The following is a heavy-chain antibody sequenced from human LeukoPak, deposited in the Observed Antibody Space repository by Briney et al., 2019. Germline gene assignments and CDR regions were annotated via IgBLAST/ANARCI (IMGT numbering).Heavy chain of an antibody. D-gene: IGHD6-25*01. CDR1: GFTFSNAW. CDR3: ARRSAAKDAFDI. V-gene: IGHV3-74*01. Sequence: PGGSLRLSCAASGFTFSNAWMHWVRQAPGKGLVWVSRINSDGSTTSYADSVKGRFTISRDNAKNTLYLQMNSLRAEDTAVYYCARRSAAKDAFDIWGQGTMVTVSS. CDR2: INSDGSTT. J-gene: IGHJ3*02.